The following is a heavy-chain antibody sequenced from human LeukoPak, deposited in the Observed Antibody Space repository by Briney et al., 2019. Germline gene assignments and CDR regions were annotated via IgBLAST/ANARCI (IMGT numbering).Heavy chain of an antibody. Sequence: PSETLSLTCTVSGGSISSSSYYWGWIRQPPGKGLEWIGSIYYSGSTYYNPSLKSRVTISVDTSKNQFSLKLSSVTAADTAVYYCASVGSGSYLYFDYWGQGTLVTVSS. J-gene: IGHJ4*02. D-gene: IGHD3-10*01. CDR1: GGSISSSSYY. CDR2: IYYSGST. CDR3: ASVGSGSYLYFDY. V-gene: IGHV4-39*01.